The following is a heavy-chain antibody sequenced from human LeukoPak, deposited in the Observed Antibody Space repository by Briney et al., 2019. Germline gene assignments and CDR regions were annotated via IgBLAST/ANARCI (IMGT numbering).Heavy chain of an antibody. Sequence: KPSETLSLTCAVYGGSFSGYYWSWIRQPPGKGLEWIGGINHSGSTNYNPSLKSRVTISVDTSKNQFSLKLSSVTAADTAVYYCARADYVWGSYRKNAFDIWGQGTMVTVSS. CDR3: ARADYVWGSYRKNAFDI. D-gene: IGHD3-16*02. V-gene: IGHV4-34*01. CDR1: GGSFSGYY. J-gene: IGHJ3*02. CDR2: INHSGST.